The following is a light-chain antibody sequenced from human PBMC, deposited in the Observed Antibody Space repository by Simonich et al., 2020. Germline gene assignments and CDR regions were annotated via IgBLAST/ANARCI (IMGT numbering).Light chain of an antibody. CDR2: EGS. CDR3: SSYTSSSTVV. Sequence: QSALTQPASVSGSPGQSITISCTGTSSDVGSYNLVSWYQQHPGKAPKLMIYEGSKRSSGVSTRFSGSKSGNTASLTISGLQAEDEADYYCSSYTSSSTVVFGGGTKLTVL. J-gene: IGLJ2*01. CDR1: SSDVGSYNL. V-gene: IGLV2-14*02.